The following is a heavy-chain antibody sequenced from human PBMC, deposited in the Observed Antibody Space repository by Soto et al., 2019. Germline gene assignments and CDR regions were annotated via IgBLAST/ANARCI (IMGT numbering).Heavy chain of an antibody. Sequence: SETLSLTCAVYGGSFSGYYWSWIRQPPGKGLEWIGEINHSGSTNYNPSLKSRDTISVDTSKNQFSLKLSSVTAADTAVYYCARGGGSGWYKYYYYGMDVWGQGTTVTVSS. CDR1: GGSFSGYY. CDR2: INHSGST. V-gene: IGHV4-34*01. CDR3: ARGGGSGWYKYYYYGMDV. D-gene: IGHD6-19*01. J-gene: IGHJ6*02.